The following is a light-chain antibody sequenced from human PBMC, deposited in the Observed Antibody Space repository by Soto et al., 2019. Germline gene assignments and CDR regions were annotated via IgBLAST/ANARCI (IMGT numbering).Light chain of an antibody. CDR3: TSYTSSNSVV. J-gene: IGLJ2*01. CDR1: SSDVGGYNY. V-gene: IGLV2-14*01. Sequence: QSALTQPASVSGSPGQSIAISCTGTSSDVGGYNYVSWYQQHPGKAPKLMIYGVSNRPSGVSSRFSGSKSGNTASLTISGLQDEDEADYSCTSYTSSNSVVFGGGTKLTVL. CDR2: GVS.